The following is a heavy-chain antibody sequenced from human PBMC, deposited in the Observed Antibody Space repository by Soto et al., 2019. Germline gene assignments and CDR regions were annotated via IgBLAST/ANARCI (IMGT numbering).Heavy chain of an antibody. CDR2: ISGDGTST. D-gene: IGHD3-22*01. Sequence: GGSLRLSCAASGFTFSSYWMHWVRQAPGKGLVWVSRISGDGTSTGYADSVKGRFTISRDNAKNSLYLQMNSLRAEDTAVYYCARAKPFFDDSSGYPDAFDIWGQGTMVTVSS. CDR1: GFTFSSYW. V-gene: IGHV3-74*01. J-gene: IGHJ3*02. CDR3: ARAKPFFDDSSGYPDAFDI.